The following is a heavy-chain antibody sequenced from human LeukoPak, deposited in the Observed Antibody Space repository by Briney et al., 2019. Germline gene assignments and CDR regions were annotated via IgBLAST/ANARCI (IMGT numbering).Heavy chain of an antibody. V-gene: IGHV1-2*06. D-gene: IGHD3-22*01. J-gene: IGHJ3*02. CDR3: ASMIVVADAFDI. CDR1: GYTFTGYY. Sequence: ASVKVSCKASGYTFTGYYMHWVRQAPGQGLEWRGRINPNSGGTNYAQKFQGRVTMTRDTSISTAYMELSRLRSDDTAVYYCASMIVVADAFDIWGQGTMVTVSS. CDR2: INPNSGGT.